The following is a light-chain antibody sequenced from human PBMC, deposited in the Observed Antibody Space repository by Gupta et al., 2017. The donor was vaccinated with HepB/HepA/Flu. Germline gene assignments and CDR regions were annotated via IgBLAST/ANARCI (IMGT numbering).Light chain of an antibody. J-gene: IGLJ2*01. CDR3: KIWPSNAYVV. CDR1: SDINVGSYN. CDR2: YYSDSDK. Sequence: HPVLTPPPSSSSSPGDSARLTCTLPSDINVGSYNIYWYQQKPGSPPRYLLYYYSDSDKGQSSGVPSRFSGSKEAAANTGILLXSXLQAEDXADYYCKIWPSNAYVVFGGGTKLTVL. V-gene: IGLV5-37*01.